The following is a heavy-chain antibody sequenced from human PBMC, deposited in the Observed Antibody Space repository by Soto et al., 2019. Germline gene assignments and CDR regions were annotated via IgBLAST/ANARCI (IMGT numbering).Heavy chain of an antibody. D-gene: IGHD6-13*01. CDR1: GGTFSSYA. CDR2: IIPIFGTA. J-gene: IGHJ6*02. CDR3: ARSSSSWYSSVLSPSYGMDV. V-gene: IGHV1-69*06. Sequence: SVKVSCKASGGTFSSYAISWVRQAPGQGLEWMGGIIPIFGTANYAQKFQGRVTITADKSTSTAYMELSSLRSEDTAVYYCARSSSSWYSSVLSPSYGMDVWGQGTTVTVSS.